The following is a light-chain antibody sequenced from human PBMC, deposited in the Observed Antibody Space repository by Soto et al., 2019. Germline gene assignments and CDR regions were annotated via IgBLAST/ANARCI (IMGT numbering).Light chain of an antibody. J-gene: IGKJ2*01. CDR3: QQYNNWLT. CDR2: GAS. CDR1: QSVSSN. V-gene: IGKV3-15*01. Sequence: EIVMTQSPATLSASPGERGTLSCRASQSVSSNLAWYQQKPGQAPRLLIYGASTRATGIPARFSGSGSGTEFTLTISSLQSEDFTVYYCQQYNNWLTFGQGTKLEIK.